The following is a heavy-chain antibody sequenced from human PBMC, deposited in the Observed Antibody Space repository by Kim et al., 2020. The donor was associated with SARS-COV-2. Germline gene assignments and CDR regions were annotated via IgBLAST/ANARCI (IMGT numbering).Heavy chain of an antibody. D-gene: IGHD3-9*01. J-gene: IGHJ6*04. CDR2: IYPGDSDT. Sequence: GESLKISCKGSGYSFTSYWIGWVRQMPGKGLEWMGIIYPGDSDTRYSPSFQGQVTISADKSISTAYLQWSSLKASDTAMYYCARHILSDGTGYYSYYYGMDVWGKGTTVTVSS. CDR3: ARHILSDGTGYYSYYYGMDV. V-gene: IGHV5-51*01. CDR1: GYSFTSYW.